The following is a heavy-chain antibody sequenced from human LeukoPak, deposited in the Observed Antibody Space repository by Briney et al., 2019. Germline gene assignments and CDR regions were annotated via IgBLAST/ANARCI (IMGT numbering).Heavy chain of an antibody. Sequence: PGGSLRLSCAVSGFTLSNYAMHWVRQAPGKGLKWVAVISYDGSKEYYADSVKGRFTISRDNSKNTLYLQMNSLRPDDTAVYYCARLRIMDINNSDLDYWGQGTLVTVSS. J-gene: IGHJ4*02. D-gene: IGHD2-2*03. CDR2: ISYDGSKE. V-gene: IGHV3-30*04. CDR3: ARLRIMDINNSDLDY. CDR1: GFTLSNYA.